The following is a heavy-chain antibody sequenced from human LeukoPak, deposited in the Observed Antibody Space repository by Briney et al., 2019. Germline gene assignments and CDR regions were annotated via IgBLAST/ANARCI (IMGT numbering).Heavy chain of an antibody. V-gene: IGHV3-23*01. J-gene: IGHJ5*01. CDR2: IGGSGDT. Sequence: GGSYRVACAAYGFTFSNFGVGCVGEAPASAQEWVSRIGGSGDTYYADSVKGRFTISRDISKNTLYLQLSSLRADDTAVYYCAKDGSGWSYDSWGQGTLVTVSS. CDR3: AKDGSGWSYDS. D-gene: IGHD3-10*01. CDR1: GFTFSNFG.